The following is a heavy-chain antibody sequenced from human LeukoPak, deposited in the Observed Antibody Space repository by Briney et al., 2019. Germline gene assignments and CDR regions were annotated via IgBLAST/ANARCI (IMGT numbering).Heavy chain of an antibody. CDR3: AKEKDSNNWYTDY. CDR2: IPYDGSNK. CDR1: GFTFSSYG. J-gene: IGHJ4*02. D-gene: IGHD6-13*01. V-gene: IGHV3-30*02. Sequence: QPGGSLRLSCAASGFTFSSYGMHWVRQAPGKGLEWVTFIPYDGSNKYYADSVKGRLTISRDNSKNTLYLQMSSLRAEDTAVYYCAKEKDSNNWYTDYWGQGTLVTVSS.